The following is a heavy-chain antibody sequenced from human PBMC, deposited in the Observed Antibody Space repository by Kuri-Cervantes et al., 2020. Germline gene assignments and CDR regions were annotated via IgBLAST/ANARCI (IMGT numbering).Heavy chain of an antibody. V-gene: IGHV3-15*01. D-gene: IGHD1-26*01. CDR3: ARGVVSGSYGEFDP. J-gene: IGHJ5*02. CDR2: IKSKTDGGTT. CDR1: GFTFSNAW. Sequence: GESLKISCAASGFTFSNAWMSWVRQAPGKGLEWVGRIKSKTDGGTTDYAAPVKGRFTISRDDSKNTLYLQMNSLKTEDTAVYYCARGVVSGSYGEFDPWGQGTLVTVSS.